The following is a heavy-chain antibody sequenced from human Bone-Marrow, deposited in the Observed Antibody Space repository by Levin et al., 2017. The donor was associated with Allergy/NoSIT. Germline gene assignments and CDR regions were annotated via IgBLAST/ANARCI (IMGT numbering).Heavy chain of an antibody. CDR3: TTEYTPLGYNYWGLEYYYYGMDV. CDR1: GFTFSNAW. Sequence: GGSLRLSCAASGFTFSNAWMSWVRQAPGKGLEWVGRIKSKTDGGTTDYAAPVKGRFTISRDDSKNTLYLQMNSLKTEDTAVYYCTTEYTPLGYNYWGLEYYYYGMDVWGQGTTVTVSS. CDR2: IKSKTDGGTT. J-gene: IGHJ6*02. V-gene: IGHV3-15*01. D-gene: IGHD5-24*01.